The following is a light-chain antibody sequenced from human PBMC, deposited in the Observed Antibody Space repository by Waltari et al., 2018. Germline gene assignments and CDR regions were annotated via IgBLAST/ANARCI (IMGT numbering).Light chain of an antibody. CDR1: QSLVFSNGNTY. J-gene: IGKJ2*01. CDR2: EVS. Sequence: DVVMTQSPLSLPVTLGQPASISCRSSQSLVFSNGNTYLNWFQQRPGQSPRCLIFEVSNRDSGVPDRFSGSGSGPDFTLKISRVEAEDVGLYFCMQGTHWPYTFGQGTKLEIK. V-gene: IGKV2-30*01. CDR3: MQGTHWPYT.